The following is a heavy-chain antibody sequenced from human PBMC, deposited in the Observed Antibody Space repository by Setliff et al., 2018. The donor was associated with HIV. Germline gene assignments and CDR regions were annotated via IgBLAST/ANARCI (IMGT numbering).Heavy chain of an antibody. D-gene: IGHD4-17*01. CDR1: GGSFSGYY. J-gene: IGHJ4*02. CDR2: INHSGST. Sequence: SETLSLTCAVYGGSFSGYYWSWIRQSPGKGLEWIGEINHSGSTNYNPSLKSRVTISVDTSKNQFSLKPSSVTAADTAVYYCARGSTGNDYWGQGTLVTVSS. V-gene: IGHV4-34*01. CDR3: ARGSTGNDY.